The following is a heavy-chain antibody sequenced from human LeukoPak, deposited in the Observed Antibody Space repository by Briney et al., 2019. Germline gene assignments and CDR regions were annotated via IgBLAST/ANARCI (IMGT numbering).Heavy chain of an antibody. V-gene: IGHV3-23*01. CDR2: ISGSGGST. Sequence: ISGSGGSTYYADSVKGRFTISRDNSKNTLYLQMNSLRAEDTAVYYCAKVPYSGSYSNWFDPWGQGTLVTVSS. CDR3: AKVPYSGSYSNWFDP. D-gene: IGHD1-26*01. J-gene: IGHJ5*02.